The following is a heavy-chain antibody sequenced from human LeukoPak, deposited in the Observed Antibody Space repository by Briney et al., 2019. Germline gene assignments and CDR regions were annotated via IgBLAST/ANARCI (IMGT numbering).Heavy chain of an antibody. CDR3: ARVRHGSGSFSLDY. Sequence: SETLSLTCAVYGGSFSGYYWSWIRQPPGKGLEWIGYIYYSGSTNYNPSLKSRVTISVDTSKNQFSLKLSSVTAADTAVYYCARVRHGSGSFSLDYWGQGTLVTVSS. V-gene: IGHV4-59*01. D-gene: IGHD3-10*01. J-gene: IGHJ4*02. CDR2: IYYSGST. CDR1: GGSFSGYY.